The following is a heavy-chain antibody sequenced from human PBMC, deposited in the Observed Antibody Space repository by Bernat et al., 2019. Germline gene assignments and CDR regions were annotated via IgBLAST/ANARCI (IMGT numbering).Heavy chain of an antibody. CDR1: GFTFSSYS. Sequence: EVQLVESGGGLVKPGGSLRLSCAASGFTFSSYSMNWVRQAPGKGLEWVSSISSSSSYIYYADSVKGRFTISRDNAKNSLYLQMNSLRAEDTAVYYCARGLDIVVVPAARLYYYYYYMDVWGKGTTVTVSS. CDR2: ISSSSSYI. V-gene: IGHV3-21*01. CDR3: ARGLDIVVVPAARLYYYYYYMDV. D-gene: IGHD2-2*03. J-gene: IGHJ6*03.